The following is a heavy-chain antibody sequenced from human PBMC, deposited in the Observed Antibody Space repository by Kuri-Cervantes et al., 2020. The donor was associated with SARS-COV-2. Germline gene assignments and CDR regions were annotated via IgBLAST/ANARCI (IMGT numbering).Heavy chain of an antibody. J-gene: IGHJ6*02. D-gene: IGHD4-17*01. V-gene: IGHV3-21*01. CDR3: ARTTYGDYYWYGMDV. CDR2: ISSSTSYI. CDR1: GFTFSSYA. Sequence: GESLKISCAAPGFTFSSYAMHWVRQAPGKGLEWVSTISSSTSYIYYAESLKGRFTISRDNAKNSLYLQMPILRAEYTAVYYCARTTYGDYYWYGMDVWGQGTTVTVSS.